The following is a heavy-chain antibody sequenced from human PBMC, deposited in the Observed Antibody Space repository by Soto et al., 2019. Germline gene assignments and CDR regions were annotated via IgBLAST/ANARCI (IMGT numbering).Heavy chain of an antibody. V-gene: IGHV3-23*01. CDR3: AKDAIANDGIWLMDS. J-gene: IGHJ5*02. Sequence: PGGSLRLSCAASGLMVSDYAMTWSRQTPGKELEWVSGLLRPGRSTYYADSVKGRFTISGDTSANTVYLQMDSLRAEDTAVYYCAKDAIANDGIWLMDSWGQGTVVTVSS. D-gene: IGHD3-16*01. CDR1: GLMVSDYA. CDR2: LLRPGRST.